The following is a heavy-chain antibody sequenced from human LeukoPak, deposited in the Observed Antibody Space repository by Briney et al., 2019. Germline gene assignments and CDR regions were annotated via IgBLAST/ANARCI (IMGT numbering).Heavy chain of an antibody. CDR1: GYTFTSYY. D-gene: IGHD3-10*01. V-gene: IGHV1-46*01. Sequence: ASVKVSCKASGYTFTSYYMHWVRQAPGRGLEWMGIINPSSGTASYAQKFQGRVTMTRDTSTITVYVELSSLRSEDTAVYYCARQNKGFGDWGQGTLVTVSS. J-gene: IGHJ4*02. CDR2: INPSSGTA. CDR3: ARQNKGFGD.